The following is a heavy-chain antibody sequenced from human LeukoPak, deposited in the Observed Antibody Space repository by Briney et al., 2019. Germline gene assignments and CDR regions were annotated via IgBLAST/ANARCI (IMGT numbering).Heavy chain of an antibody. J-gene: IGHJ4*02. Sequence: AGGSLRLSCVVSGFTFRSYAMGWVRQAPGKGLEWVSTLSTGGDRTYYADSVKGRFTISRDTSKNTLYVEMNSLRAEDTAIYYCVKEGGLYNSGGYFDYWGQGTLVTVSS. V-gene: IGHV3-23*01. D-gene: IGHD5-24*01. CDR3: VKEGGLYNSGGYFDY. CDR1: GFTFRSYA. CDR2: LSTGGDRT.